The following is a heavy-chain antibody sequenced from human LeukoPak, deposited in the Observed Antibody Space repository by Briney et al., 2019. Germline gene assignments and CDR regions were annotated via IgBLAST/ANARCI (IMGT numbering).Heavy chain of an antibody. V-gene: IGHV4-59*08. D-gene: IGHD5-12*01. Sequence: SETLSLTCTVSGGSSSSYHWSWIRQPPGKGLEWIGYIYYSGGTNYHPSLESRVTISGDTSKNEFSLKLSSVTAADTAVYYCARGRLIVATGVYYFDYWGQGTLVTVSS. CDR1: GGSSSSYH. J-gene: IGHJ4*02. CDR3: ARGRLIVATGVYYFDY. CDR2: IYYSGGT.